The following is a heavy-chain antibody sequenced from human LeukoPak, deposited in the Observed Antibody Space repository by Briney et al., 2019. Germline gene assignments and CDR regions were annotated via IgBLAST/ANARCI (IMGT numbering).Heavy chain of an antibody. CDR1: GFTFSSYA. V-gene: IGHV3-23*01. CDR2: ISGSGGST. CDR3: ARRPPGYSSGWYNWYFDL. D-gene: IGHD6-19*01. Sequence: GGSLRLSCAASGFTFSSYAMSWVRQAPGKGLEWVSAISGSGGSTYYADSVKGRFTISRDNSKTTLYLQMNSLRAKDTAVYYCARRPPGYSSGWYNWYFDLWGRGTLVTVSS. J-gene: IGHJ2*01.